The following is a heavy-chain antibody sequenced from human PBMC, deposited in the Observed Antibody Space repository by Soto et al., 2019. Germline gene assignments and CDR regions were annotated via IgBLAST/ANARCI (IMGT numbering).Heavy chain of an antibody. Sequence: EVQLLEAGGDLVQPGGSLRLSCAASGFTFSKLVMRWVRQPPGKGLEWVTTITETGGDTYYTDSVKGRFTISRDNSKNTLYIQMTSLRAEDTALYYCTKASPDRHHMDVWGQGTTVTVSS. J-gene: IGHJ6*02. CDR1: GFTFSKLV. CDR2: ITETGGDT. V-gene: IGHV3-23*01. CDR3: TKASPDRHHMDV.